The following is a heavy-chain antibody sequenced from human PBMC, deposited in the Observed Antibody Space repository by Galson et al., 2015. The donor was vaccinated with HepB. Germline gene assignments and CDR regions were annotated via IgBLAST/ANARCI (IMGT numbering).Heavy chain of an antibody. V-gene: IGHV1-69*02. CDR3: ARGAAAGPHTYYYYYGMDV. J-gene: IGHJ6*02. CDR1: GGTFSSYT. CDR2: IIPILGIA. Sequence: SVKVSCKASGGTFSSYTISWVRQAPGQGLEWMGRIIPILGIANYAQKFQGRVTITADKSTSTAYMELSSLRSEDTAVYYCARGAAAGPHTYYYYYGMDVWGQGTTVTVSS. D-gene: IGHD6-13*01.